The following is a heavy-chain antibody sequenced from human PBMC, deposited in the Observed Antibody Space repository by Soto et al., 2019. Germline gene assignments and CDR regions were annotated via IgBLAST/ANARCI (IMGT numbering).Heavy chain of an antibody. Sequence: SVKVSARLLEAASAAVLSAGCDRPLDKGLSGWEGSSLSGTANYAQKFQGAVTITADESTSTAYMEVNSLTSEDTAVYYCARSLYGSGSYYYYGMDVWGQGTTVTVYS. V-gene: IGHV1-69*13. D-gene: IGHD3-10*01. J-gene: IGHJ6*02. CDR3: ARSLYGSGSYYYYGMDV. CDR1: EAASAAVL. CDR2: SSLSGTA.